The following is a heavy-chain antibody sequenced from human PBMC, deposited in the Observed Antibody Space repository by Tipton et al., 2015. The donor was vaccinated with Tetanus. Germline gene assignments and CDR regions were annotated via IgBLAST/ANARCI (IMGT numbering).Heavy chain of an antibody. CDR1: GYNFVNFG. D-gene: IGHD6-25*01. CDR2: ISAYNGKT. J-gene: IGHJ6*02. Sequence: QSGAEVKKPGESLKVSCKASGYNFVNFGISWVRQAPGQGLEWMGWISAYNGKTKYAQRLQGRVTMTTDRSASTAYMDLRRLRSDDTAVYYCARVQEQRIYYYGMDVWGQGTTVTVSS. V-gene: IGHV1-18*01. CDR3: ARVQEQRIYYYGMDV.